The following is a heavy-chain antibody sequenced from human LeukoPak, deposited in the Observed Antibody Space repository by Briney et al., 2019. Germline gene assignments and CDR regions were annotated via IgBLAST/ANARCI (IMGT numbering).Heavy chain of an antibody. Sequence: SETLSLTCTVSGGSISSSSYYWGWIRQPPGKGLEWIGSIYYSGSTYYNPSLKSRVTISVDTSKDQFSLKLSSVTAADTAVYYCASVEMATITGFDYWGQGTLVTVSS. V-gene: IGHV4-39*01. CDR2: IYYSGST. D-gene: IGHD5-24*01. J-gene: IGHJ4*02. CDR1: GGSISSSSYY. CDR3: ASVEMATITGFDY.